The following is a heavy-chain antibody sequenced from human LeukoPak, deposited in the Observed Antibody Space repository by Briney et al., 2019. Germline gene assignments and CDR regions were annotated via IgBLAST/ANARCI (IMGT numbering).Heavy chain of an antibody. D-gene: IGHD3-22*01. J-gene: IGHJ3*02. Sequence: PSETLSLTCAVSGGSISSGGYSWSWIRQPPGNGLEWIGYIYHSGSTYYNPSLKSRVTISVDRSKNQFSLKLSSVTAADTAVYYCARALGYYDSSERPHDAFDIWGQGTMVTVSS. CDR2: IYHSGST. CDR1: GGSISSGGYS. CDR3: ARALGYYDSSERPHDAFDI. V-gene: IGHV4-30-2*01.